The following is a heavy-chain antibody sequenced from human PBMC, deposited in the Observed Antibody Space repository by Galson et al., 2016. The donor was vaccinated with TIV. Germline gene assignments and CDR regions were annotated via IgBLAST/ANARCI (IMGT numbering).Heavy chain of an antibody. D-gene: IGHD6-25*01. CDR1: GFRFNEYE. V-gene: IGHV3-23*01. CDR3: AKDRGYFEGFDH. Sequence: SLRLSCAGSGFRFNEYEMSWVRQAPGKGLEWVSALSGGATNTYYSDSVKGRFTISRDNSQNKVFLEMDSLRVDDTAVYYCAKDRGYFEGFDHWGPGTLVTVSS. CDR2: LSGGATNT. J-gene: IGHJ4*02.